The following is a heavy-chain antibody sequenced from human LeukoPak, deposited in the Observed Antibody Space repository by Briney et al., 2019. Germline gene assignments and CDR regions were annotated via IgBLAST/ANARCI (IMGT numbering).Heavy chain of an antibody. CDR1: GDSFIGSY. CDR2: IYHTGST. CDR3: ARRGRNSSGWQDYL. D-gene: IGHD6-25*01. J-gene: IGHJ4*02. V-gene: IGHV4-59*01. Sequence: SETLSLTCTVSGDSFIGSYWSWIRQPPGKGLEWIANIYHTGSTNYNPSLSSRVTISIDTAKNQFSLKLTSVTAADTAVYYCARRGRNSSGWQDYLWGQGTLVTVSS.